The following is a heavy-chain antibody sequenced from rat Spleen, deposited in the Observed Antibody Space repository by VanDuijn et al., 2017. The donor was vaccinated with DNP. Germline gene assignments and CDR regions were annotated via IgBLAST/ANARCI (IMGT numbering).Heavy chain of an antibody. V-gene: IGHV5-20*01. Sequence: EVQLVESGGGLVQPGRSMKLSCAASGFTFSTDGMAWVRQAPKKGLEWVAYISYDGGSTYYRDSVKGRFTISRDNAKSSLYLQMDSLRSEDTATYYCTIKGGYRYNPFDFDYWGQGVMVTVSS. CDR3: TIKGGYRYNPFDFDY. D-gene: IGHD1-5*01. J-gene: IGHJ2*01. CDR2: ISYDGGST. CDR1: GFTFSTDG.